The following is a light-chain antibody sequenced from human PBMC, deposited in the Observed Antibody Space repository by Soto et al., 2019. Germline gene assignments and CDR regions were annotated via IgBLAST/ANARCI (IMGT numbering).Light chain of an antibody. V-gene: IGKV3-15*01. Sequence: EIVMTQSPATLSVSPGETATLSCRASQRISNNLAWYQQKPGQAPRVLIYGASTRDTGIPGRFIGSGSGTEFTLTISSLLSEDFAVYTCQRYDDLPRTFGCGTQVEIK. J-gene: IGKJ4*01. CDR1: QRISNN. CDR2: GAS. CDR3: QRYDDLPRT.